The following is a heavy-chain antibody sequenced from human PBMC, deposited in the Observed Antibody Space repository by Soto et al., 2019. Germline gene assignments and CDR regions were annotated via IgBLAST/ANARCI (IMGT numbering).Heavy chain of an antibody. V-gene: IGHV3-72*01. D-gene: IGHD2-15*01. J-gene: IGHJ4*02. CDR3: ARASPTGSHYYSDH. CDR2: SRNQAKSYTT. CDR1: GITFSDHY. Sequence: GGSLRLSCAASGITFSDHYVDWVRQAPGKGLEWVGRSRNQAKSYTTEYAASVGGRFIISRDENSLFLQMSSLKTEDTAMYYCARASPTGSHYYSDHWGQGTLVTVSS.